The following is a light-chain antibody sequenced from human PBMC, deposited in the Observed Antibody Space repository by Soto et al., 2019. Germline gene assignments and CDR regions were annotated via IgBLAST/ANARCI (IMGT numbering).Light chain of an antibody. CDR1: QNVAHF. V-gene: IGKV1-39*01. Sequence: IQMTHSPXSLAASVGDRVTITCRSSQNVAHFLNWYQQKPGKAPKLLIYATSSLHSGVPSRFSGSGFGTDFTLTISSLQTEDFATYYCQQNYSPPPITVGNGTRLEIK. J-gene: IGKJ5*01. CDR2: ATS. CDR3: QQNYSPPPIT.